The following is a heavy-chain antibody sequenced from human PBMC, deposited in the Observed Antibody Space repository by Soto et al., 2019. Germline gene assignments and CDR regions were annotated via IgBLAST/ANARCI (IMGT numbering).Heavy chain of an antibody. Sequence: VQLVQSGGEVKKPGASVKVSCKASGYRFTSFGITWVRQAPGQGLEWMAWISTKLGNINYAPKFQGRVTVTTDTSTGTANMEVRSLRSDDTALHYCARGGDYGDWGYLDAWGQGTLVTVSS. CDR1: GYRFTSFG. V-gene: IGHV1-18*04. J-gene: IGHJ5*02. CDR2: ISTKLGNI. CDR3: ARGGDYGDWGYLDA. D-gene: IGHD4-17*01.